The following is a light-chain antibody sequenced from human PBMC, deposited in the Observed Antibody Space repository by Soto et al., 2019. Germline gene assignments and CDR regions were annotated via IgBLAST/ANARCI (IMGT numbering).Light chain of an antibody. Sequence: DIQMTQSPSTLSASVGDRVTITCRASQSISSWLAWYQQKPGKAPKLLIYKASNLESGVPSRFSGSGCGTEFTLTISGLQPDDFATYFCQHYHGYPYTFGQGTKVEIK. CDR2: KAS. V-gene: IGKV1-5*03. J-gene: IGKJ2*01. CDR1: QSISSW. CDR3: QHYHGYPYT.